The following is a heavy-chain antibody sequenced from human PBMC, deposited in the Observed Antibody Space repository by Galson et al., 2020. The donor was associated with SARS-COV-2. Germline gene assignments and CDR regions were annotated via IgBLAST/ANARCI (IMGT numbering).Heavy chain of an antibody. CDR1: GRPINSGRYS. J-gene: IGHJ4*02. Sequence: ASEHLSLTCAVSGRPINSGRYSWSWIRPPPGKGLEWIGDISHSGSTYYNPSLKLPVTISVDNSKNQFSLKLISVTAADTAVYYCARAREGESCSSANWPWYVDCGGQGTLVTVSA. D-gene: IGHD2-2*01. CDR2: ISHSGST. V-gene: IGHV4-30-2*01. CDR3: ARAREGESCSSANWPWYVDC.